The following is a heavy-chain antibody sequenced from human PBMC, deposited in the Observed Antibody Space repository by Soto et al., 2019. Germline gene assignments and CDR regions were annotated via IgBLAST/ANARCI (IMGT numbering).Heavy chain of an antibody. V-gene: IGHV3-30*18. Sequence: GGSLRLSCAASGFTFSSYGMHWVRQAPGKGLEWVAVISYDGSNKHYADSVKGRFTISRDNSKNTLYLQMNSLRAEDTAVYYCAKDRPHVYYYDSSGSFDYWGQGTLVTVSS. CDR3: AKDRPHVYYYDSSGSFDY. J-gene: IGHJ4*02. CDR2: ISYDGSNK. CDR1: GFTFSSYG. D-gene: IGHD3-22*01.